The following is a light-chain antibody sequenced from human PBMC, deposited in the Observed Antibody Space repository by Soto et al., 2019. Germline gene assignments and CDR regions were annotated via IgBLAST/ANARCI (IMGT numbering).Light chain of an antibody. CDR3: QQYGSSPLT. V-gene: IGKV3-20*01. J-gene: IGKJ4*01. Sequence: EIVLTQCPGTLSLSPGERATLSCRASQSVSYSYLAWYQQKPGQAPRLLIYGASSRATGIPDRFSGSGSGTDFTLTISRLEPEDFAVYYCQQYGSSPLTFGGGTKVEIK. CDR2: GAS. CDR1: QSVSYSY.